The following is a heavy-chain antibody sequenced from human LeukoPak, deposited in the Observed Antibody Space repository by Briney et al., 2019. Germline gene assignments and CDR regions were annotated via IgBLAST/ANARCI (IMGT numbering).Heavy chain of an antibody. J-gene: IGHJ5*02. CDR3: AKGLRYFDWLFIFDP. CDR1: GFTFSSYA. D-gene: IGHD3-9*01. CDR2: ISGSGGST. Sequence: GGSLRLSCAASGFTFSSYAMSWVRQAPGRGLEWVSAISGSGGSTYYADSVKGRFTISRDNSKNTLYLQMNSLRAEDTAVYYCAKGLRYFDWLFIFDPWGQGTLVTVSS. V-gene: IGHV3-23*01.